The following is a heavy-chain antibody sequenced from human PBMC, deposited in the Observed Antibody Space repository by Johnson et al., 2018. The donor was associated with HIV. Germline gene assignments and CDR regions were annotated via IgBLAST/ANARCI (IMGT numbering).Heavy chain of an antibody. CDR3: AKDMGRYSSSSAAFDI. D-gene: IGHD6-6*01. J-gene: IGHJ3*02. Sequence: QVQLVESGGGLVKPGGSLRLSCAASGFTFSSYGMHWVRQAPGKGLEWVAFIRYDGSNKYYADSVKGRFNVSRDNSKNTLYLQMNSLRAEDTALYYCAKDMGRYSSSSAAFDIWGQGTMVIVSS. V-gene: IGHV3-30*02. CDR2: IRYDGSNK. CDR1: GFTFSSYG.